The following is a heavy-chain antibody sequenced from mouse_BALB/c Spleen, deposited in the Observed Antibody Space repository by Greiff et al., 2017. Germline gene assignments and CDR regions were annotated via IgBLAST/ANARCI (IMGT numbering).Heavy chain of an antibody. CDR3: ARGVGYYRYPYGYFDV. Sequence: VQLKQSGPELMKPGASVKISCKASGYSFTSYYMHWVKQSHGKSLEWIGYIDPFNGGTSYNQKFKGKATLTVDKSSSTAYMHLSSLTSEDSAVYYCARGVGYYRYPYGYFDVWGAGTTVTVAS. D-gene: IGHD2-14*01. CDR2: IDPFNGGT. V-gene: IGHV1S135*01. J-gene: IGHJ1*01. CDR1: GYSFTSYY.